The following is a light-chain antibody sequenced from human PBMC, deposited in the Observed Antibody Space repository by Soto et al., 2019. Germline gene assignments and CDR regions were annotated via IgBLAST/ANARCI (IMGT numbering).Light chain of an antibody. CDR1: QSISRW. J-gene: IGKJ1*01. Sequence: DVQMTQSPSTLSASFGDRVTITCRASQSISRWLAWYQQKPGKAPKLLIYETSSVEDGVPSRFTGSGSGTEFSLTITSLQPEDFASYYCQQYKDYWTFGQGTKVHIK. CDR3: QQYKDYWT. V-gene: IGKV1-5*03. CDR2: ETS.